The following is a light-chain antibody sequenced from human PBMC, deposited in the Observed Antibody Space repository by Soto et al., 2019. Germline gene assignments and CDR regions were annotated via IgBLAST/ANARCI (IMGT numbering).Light chain of an antibody. J-gene: IGKJ1*01. CDR3: QQSYSTPRT. CDR1: EKMTRY. V-gene: IGKV1-39*01. CDR2: AAS. Sequence: DIQLIQSPSSLSASVGDRVTITCRANEKMTRYLTWYQQKPGKAPTLLIYAASNLQSGVPSRFSGSGSGADFILTISSLQPEDSATYYCQQSYSTPRTFGQGTKVEVK.